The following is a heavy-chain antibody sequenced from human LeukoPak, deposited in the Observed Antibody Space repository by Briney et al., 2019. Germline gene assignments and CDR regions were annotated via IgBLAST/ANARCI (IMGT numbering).Heavy chain of an antibody. Sequence: SVKVSCKASGGTFSGYAISWVRQAPGQGLEWMGGIIPIFGTANYAQKFQGRVAITADESTSTAYMELSSLRSEDTAVYYCARWVVGATPQRYYYYGMDVWGQGTTVTVSS. V-gene: IGHV1-69*13. D-gene: IGHD1-26*01. CDR3: ARWVVGATPQRYYYYGMDV. J-gene: IGHJ6*02. CDR1: GGTFSGYA. CDR2: IIPIFGTA.